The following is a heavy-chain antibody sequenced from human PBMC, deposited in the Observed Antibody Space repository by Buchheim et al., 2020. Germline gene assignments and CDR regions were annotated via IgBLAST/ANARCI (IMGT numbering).Heavy chain of an antibody. J-gene: IGHJ6*02. CDR1: GFTFSSYS. CDR2: ISSSSSTI. D-gene: IGHD6-19*01. V-gene: IGHV3-48*01. CDR3: AGGPSSSGWLYYYYYGMDV. Sequence: EVQLVESGGGLVQLGGSLRLSCAASGFTFSSYSMNWVRQAPGKGLEWVSYISSSSSTIYYADSVKGRFTISRDNAKNSLYLQMNSLRAEDTAVYYCAGGPSSSGWLYYYYYGMDVWGQGTT.